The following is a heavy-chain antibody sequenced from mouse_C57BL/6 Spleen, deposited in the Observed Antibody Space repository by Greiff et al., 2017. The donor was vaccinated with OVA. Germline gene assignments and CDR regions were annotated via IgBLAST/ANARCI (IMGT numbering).Heavy chain of an antibody. CDR2: ISSGSSTI. CDR3: ARSTGTDWYFDV. CDR1: GFTFSDYG. D-gene: IGHD4-1*01. Sequence: EVQGVESGGGLVKPGGSLKLSCAASGFTFSDYGMHWVRQAPEKGLEWVAYISSGSSTIYYADTVKGRFTISRDNAKNTLFLQMTSLRSEDTAMYYCARSTGTDWYFDVWGTGTTVTVSS. V-gene: IGHV5-17*01. J-gene: IGHJ1*03.